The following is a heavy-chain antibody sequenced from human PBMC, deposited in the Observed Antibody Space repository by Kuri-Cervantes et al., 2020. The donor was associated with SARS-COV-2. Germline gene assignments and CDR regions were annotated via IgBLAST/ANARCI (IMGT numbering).Heavy chain of an antibody. CDR2: IYSGGSST. D-gene: IGHD6-19*01. V-gene: IGHV3-23*03. Sequence: GESLNISCAASGFTFSSYAMSWVRQAPGKGLEWVSVIYSGGSSTYYADSVKGRFTISRDNSKNTLYLQMNSLRAEDTAVYYCAKGGLDSGWGYWGQGTLVTVSS. J-gene: IGHJ4*02. CDR1: GFTFSSYA. CDR3: AKGGLDSGWGY.